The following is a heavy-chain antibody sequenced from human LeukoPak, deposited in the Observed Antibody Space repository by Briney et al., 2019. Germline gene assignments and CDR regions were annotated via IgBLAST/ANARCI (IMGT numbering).Heavy chain of an antibody. CDR2: IGTAGDT. V-gene: IGHV3-13*01. J-gene: IGHJ4*02. D-gene: IGHD6-13*01. CDR1: GFTFSSYD. Sequence: GGSLRLSCAASGFTFSSYDMHWVRQATGKGLEWVSAIGTAGDTYYPGSVKSRFTISRENAKNSLYLQMNSLRAEDTAVYYCARGGNSSSWYNFDYWGQGTLVTVSS. CDR3: ARGGNSSSWYNFDY.